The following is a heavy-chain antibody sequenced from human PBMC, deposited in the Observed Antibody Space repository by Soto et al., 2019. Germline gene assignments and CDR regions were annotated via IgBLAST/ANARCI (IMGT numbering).Heavy chain of an antibody. CDR1: GFTFISFT. Sequence: GGSRRLSCAASGFTFISFTMRWVRQAPGKGLEWVAVISYDDGDNKYYADSMQGRFTISRDNSKNTLYLQMNSLRPEDTAVYYCARTTVVSGTPDFDYWGQGT. CDR2: ISYDDGDNK. CDR3: ARTTVVSGTPDFDY. J-gene: IGHJ4*02. D-gene: IGHD4-4*01. V-gene: IGHV3-30-3*01.